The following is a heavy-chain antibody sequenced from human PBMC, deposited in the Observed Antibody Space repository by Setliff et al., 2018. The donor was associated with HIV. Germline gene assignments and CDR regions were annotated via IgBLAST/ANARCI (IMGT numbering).Heavy chain of an antibody. D-gene: IGHD2-15*01. V-gene: IGHV1-69*10. CDR2: IIPIIGIP. J-gene: IGHJ4*02. CDR1: GGTFSSYG. CDR3: ATDPSSLPNVVVVAATPGVPDY. Sequence: ASVKVSCKASGGTFSSYGISWVRQAPGQGLEWMGGIIPIIGIPNYAQKFQGRVTITADKSTSTAYMELSSLRSEDTAVYYCATDPSSLPNVVVVAATPGVPDYWGQGTLVTVSS.